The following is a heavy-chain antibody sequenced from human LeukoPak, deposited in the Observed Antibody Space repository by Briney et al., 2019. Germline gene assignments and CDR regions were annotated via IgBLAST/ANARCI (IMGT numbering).Heavy chain of an antibody. J-gene: IGHJ4*02. V-gene: IGHV3-21*01. Sequence: KPGGSLRLSCAASGFTFSSYNMNWVRQAPGKGLEWVSSISSSGSYIFYADSLKGRFTISRDNAKNSLYLQMNSLRAEDTAVYYCARDGGSAWFLDYWGQGTLVTVSS. CDR1: GFTFSSYN. CDR2: ISSSGSYI. D-gene: IGHD6-19*01. CDR3: ARDGGSAWFLDY.